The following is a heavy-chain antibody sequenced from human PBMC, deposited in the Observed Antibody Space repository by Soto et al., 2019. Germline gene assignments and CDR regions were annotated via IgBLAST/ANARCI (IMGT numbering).Heavy chain of an antibody. CDR3: ARTTFYDIFTAYYSLFDY. V-gene: IGHV4-31*03. CDR2: ISDTGSS. D-gene: IGHD3-9*01. CDR1: GGSISSGSFY. J-gene: IGHJ4*02. Sequence: QVQLQESGPGLEKPSQTLTLTCTVSGGSISSGSFYWSWIRQHPGKGLEWIGHISDTGSSYYNPSLESRVTISVDTSKNQFSLKLSAVTAADTAVYFCARTTFYDIFTAYYSLFDYWGQGTLVTVSS.